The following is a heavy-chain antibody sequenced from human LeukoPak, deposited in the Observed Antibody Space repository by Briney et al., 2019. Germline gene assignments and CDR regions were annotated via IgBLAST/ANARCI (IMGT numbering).Heavy chain of an antibody. J-gene: IGHJ3*02. CDR2: IWYDGSNK. CDR1: GFTFSSYA. D-gene: IGHD5-12*01. Sequence: PGGSLRLSCAASGFTFSSYAMHWVRQAPGKGLEWVAVIWYDGSNKYYADSVKGRFTISRDNSKNTLYLQMNSLRAEDTAVYYCARDDVDINAFDIWGQGTMVTVSS. CDR3: ARDDVDINAFDI. V-gene: IGHV3-33*08.